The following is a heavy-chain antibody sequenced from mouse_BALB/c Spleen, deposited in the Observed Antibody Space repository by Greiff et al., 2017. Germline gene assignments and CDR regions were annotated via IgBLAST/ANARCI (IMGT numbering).Heavy chain of an antibody. CDR3: ARSLYYYGSSQYYFDY. V-gene: IGHV14-1*02. CDR1: GFNIKDYY. Sequence: EVQLQQSGAELVRPGALVKLSCKASGFNIKDYYMHWVMQRPEQGLEWIGWIDPENGNTIYDPKFQGKASITADTSSNTAYLQLSSLTSEDTAVYYCARSLYYYGSSQYYFDYWGQGTTLTVSS. J-gene: IGHJ2*01. D-gene: IGHD1-1*01. CDR2: IDPENGNT.